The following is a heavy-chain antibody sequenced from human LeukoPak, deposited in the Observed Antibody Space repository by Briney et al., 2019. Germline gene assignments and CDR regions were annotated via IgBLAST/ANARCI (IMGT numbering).Heavy chain of an antibody. J-gene: IGHJ4*02. CDR3: ARGLGSSAYYFDY. V-gene: IGHV5-51*01. CDR2: IYPGDSDT. Sequence: GIIYPGDSDTRYSPSFQGQVTISADKSISTAYLQWSSLKASDTAMYYCARGLGSSAYYFDYWGQGTLVTVSS. D-gene: IGHD6-13*01.